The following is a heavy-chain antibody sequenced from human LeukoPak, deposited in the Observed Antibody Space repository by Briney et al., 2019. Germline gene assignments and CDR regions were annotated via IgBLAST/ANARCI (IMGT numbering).Heavy chain of an antibody. CDR1: GYSITPYW. J-gene: IGHJ4*02. V-gene: IGHV5-51*01. Sequence: GESLKISCKASGYSITPYWIGWVRQMPGKGLEWVGIIYPRDSDTRYSPSFEGQVTISADKSISTAYLHWSSLKASDTAMYYCARRSGTYDPPDYWGQGTLVTVSS. D-gene: IGHD3-3*01. CDR2: IYPRDSDT. CDR3: ARRSGTYDPPDY.